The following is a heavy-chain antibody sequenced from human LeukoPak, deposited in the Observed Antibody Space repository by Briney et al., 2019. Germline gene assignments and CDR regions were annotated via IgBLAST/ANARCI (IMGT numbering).Heavy chain of an antibody. CDR1: GGSISSGGYY. J-gene: IGHJ6*03. V-gene: IGHV4-30-2*01. Sequence: SQTLSLTCTVSGGSISSGGYYWSWIRQPPGKGLEWIGYIYHSGSTYYNPSLKSRVTISVDRSKNQFSLKLSSVTAADTAVYYCARDGDGYNWGYYYYYMDVWGKGTTVTVSS. D-gene: IGHD5-24*01. CDR3: ARDGDGYNWGYYYYYMDV. CDR2: IYHSGST.